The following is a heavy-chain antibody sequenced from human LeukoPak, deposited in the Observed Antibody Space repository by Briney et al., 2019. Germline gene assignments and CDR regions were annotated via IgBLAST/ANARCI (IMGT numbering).Heavy chain of an antibody. CDR1: GGSISSNSYY. V-gene: IGHV4-61*02. D-gene: IGHD3-22*01. J-gene: IGHJ4*02. CDR2: IYTSGST. CDR3: ARGKFHYDSSGLKYYFDY. Sequence: PSETLSLTCAVSGGSISSNSYYWSWIRQPAGKGLEWIGRIYTSGSTNYNPSLKSRVTISVDTSKNQFSLKLSSVTAADTAVYYCARGKFHYDSSGLKYYFDYWGQGTLVTVSS.